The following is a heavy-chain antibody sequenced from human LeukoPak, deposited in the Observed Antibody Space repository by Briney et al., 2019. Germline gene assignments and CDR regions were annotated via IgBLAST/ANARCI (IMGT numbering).Heavy chain of an antibody. V-gene: IGHV1-18*01. D-gene: IGHD6-13*01. Sequence: ASVKVSCKASGYTFTSYGISWVRQAPGQGLEWVGWISAYNGNTNYAQKLQGRVTMTTDTSTSTAYMELRSLRSDDTAVYYCARDGISSYSSSWLIPVPPDYWGQGTLVTVSS. CDR1: GYTFTSYG. CDR2: ISAYNGNT. J-gene: IGHJ4*02. CDR3: ARDGISSYSSSWLIPVPPDY.